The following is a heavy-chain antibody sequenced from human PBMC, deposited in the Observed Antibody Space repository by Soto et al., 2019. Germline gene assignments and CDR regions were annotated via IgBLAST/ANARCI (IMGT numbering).Heavy chain of an antibody. D-gene: IGHD5-12*01. CDR3: ARDLGSGYDAGDY. Sequence: QVQLVQSGAEVKKPGSSVKVSCKASGNTFTIFAISWVRQAPGQGLEWMGGIIPTIGTTNYAQRFQGRITITGDESTGTAYMELNRLKSEDTAVYYCARDLGSGYDAGDYWGQGTLVTVSS. J-gene: IGHJ4*02. CDR2: IIPTIGTT. V-gene: IGHV1-69*12. CDR1: GNTFTIFA.